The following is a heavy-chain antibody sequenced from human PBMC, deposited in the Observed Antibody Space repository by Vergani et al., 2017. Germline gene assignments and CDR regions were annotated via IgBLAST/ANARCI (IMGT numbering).Heavy chain of an antibody. Sequence: QVQLQQWGAGLLKPSETLSLTCAAYGGSFSGYYWSWIRQPPGKGLEWIGEINHSGSTNYNPSLKSRVTRSVDTSKNQFSLKLSSVTAADTAVYYCARRIVGATGAEYFQHWGQGTLVTVSS. J-gene: IGHJ1*01. V-gene: IGHV4-34*01. CDR3: ARRIVGATGAEYFQH. D-gene: IGHD1-26*01. CDR1: GGSFSGYY. CDR2: INHSGST.